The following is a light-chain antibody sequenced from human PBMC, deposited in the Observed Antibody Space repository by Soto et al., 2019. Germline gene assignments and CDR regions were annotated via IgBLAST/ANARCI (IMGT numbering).Light chain of an antibody. CDR2: DAS. J-gene: IGKJ1*01. CDR1: QSISSW. V-gene: IGKV1-5*01. Sequence: DIQMTQSPSTLSASVGDRVTITCRASQSISSWLAWYQQKPGKAPKLLIYDASSLESGVPSRFSGSGSGTEFTLTISSLKPDDFATYYCQQYNSGVAFGQGTKVDIK. CDR3: QQYNSGVA.